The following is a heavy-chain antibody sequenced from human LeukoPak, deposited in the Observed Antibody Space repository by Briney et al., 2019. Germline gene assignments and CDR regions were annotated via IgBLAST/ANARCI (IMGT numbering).Heavy chain of an antibody. CDR3: ARELGVVTAIPLDAFDI. Sequence: GASVKGSCKASGYTFTSYYMHWVRQAPGQGLEWMGIINPSGGSTSYAQKFQGRVTMTRDTSTSTVYMELSSLRSEDTAVYYCARELGVVTAIPLDAFDIWGQGTMVTVSS. V-gene: IGHV1-46*01. J-gene: IGHJ3*02. D-gene: IGHD2-21*02. CDR1: GYTFTSYY. CDR2: INPSGGST.